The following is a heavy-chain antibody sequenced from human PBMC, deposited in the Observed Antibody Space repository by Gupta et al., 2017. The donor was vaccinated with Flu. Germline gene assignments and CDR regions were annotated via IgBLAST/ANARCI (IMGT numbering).Heavy chain of an antibody. J-gene: IGHJ3*01. CDR2: FDYDQGEP. D-gene: IGHD2-2*01. Sequence: QVQLVQSGAEVKKPGASVKVSCKVSGYSITDLSMRWVRQPPGKGLEWMGGFDYDQGEPIYAQSFQGRVTMAEDTSTDTAYMELSGLRSEDTAVYYCAAPYCSSTTCYSKDGFDLWGQGTMVTVSS. CDR3: AAPYCSSTTCYSKDGFDL. V-gene: IGHV1-24*01. CDR1: GYSITDLS.